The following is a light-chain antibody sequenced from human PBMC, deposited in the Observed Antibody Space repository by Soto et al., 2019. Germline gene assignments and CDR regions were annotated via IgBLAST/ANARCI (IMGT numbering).Light chain of an antibody. J-gene: IGKJ2*01. CDR3: MQALQTPPS. CDR1: QSLLHSNGYNY. CDR2: LGS. Sequence: DIVMTQSPLSLPVTPGEPASISCRSSQSLLHSNGYNYLDWYLQKPGQSPQLLSYLGSTRASGVPDRFSGSGSGTDFTLKISRVEAEDVGVYYCMQALQTPPSFGQGTKLGIK. V-gene: IGKV2-28*01.